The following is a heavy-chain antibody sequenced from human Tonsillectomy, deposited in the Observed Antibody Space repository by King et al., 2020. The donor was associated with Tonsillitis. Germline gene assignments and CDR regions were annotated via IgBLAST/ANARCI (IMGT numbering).Heavy chain of an antibody. CDR3: AREGGAPFWSGYYDYYYYYGMDV. D-gene: IGHD3-3*01. CDR1: GGTFSSYA. CDR2: IIPIFGTA. V-gene: IGHV1-69*01. J-gene: IGHJ6*02. Sequence: VQLVESGAEVKKPGSSVKVSCKASGGTFSSYAISWVRQAPGQGLEWMGGIIPIFGTANYAQKFQGRVTITADDSTSTAYMELSSLRSEDTAVYYCAREGGAPFWSGYYDYYYYYGMDVWGQGTTVTVSS.